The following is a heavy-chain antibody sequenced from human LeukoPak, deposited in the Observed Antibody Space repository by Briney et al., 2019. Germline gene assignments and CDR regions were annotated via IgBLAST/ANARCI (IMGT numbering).Heavy chain of an antibody. J-gene: IGHJ5*02. CDR3: ARVGILGNWFDP. Sequence: ASVKVSCKASGYTFTGYYMHWVRQAPGQGVGWMGWINPNSGGTNYAQKFQGRVTMTRDTSISTAYMELSRLRSDDTAVYYCARVGILGNWFDPWGQGTLVTVSS. V-gene: IGHV1-2*02. CDR1: GYTFTGYY. CDR2: INPNSGGT. D-gene: IGHD2-15*01.